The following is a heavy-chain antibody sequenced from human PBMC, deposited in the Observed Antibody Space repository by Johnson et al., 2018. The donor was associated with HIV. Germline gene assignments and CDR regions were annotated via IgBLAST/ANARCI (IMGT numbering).Heavy chain of an antibody. CDR3: AKESYYYDSSGYKIRGAFDI. D-gene: IGHD3-22*01. V-gene: IGHV3-30*07. Sequence: QVQLVESGGGLVKPGGSLRLSCAASGFTFSNAWVAGISYDGSNKYYGDSVKGRFTISRDNAQKSLYLQMDSLRVEDTAVYYCAKESYYYDSSGYKIRGAFDIWGQGTMVTVSS. CDR2: ISYDGSNK. J-gene: IGHJ3*02. CDR1: GFTFSN.